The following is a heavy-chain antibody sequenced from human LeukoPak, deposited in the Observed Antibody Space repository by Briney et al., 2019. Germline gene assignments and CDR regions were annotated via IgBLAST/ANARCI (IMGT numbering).Heavy chain of an antibody. J-gene: IGHJ4*02. CDR3: ARDFEGCSGGSCYLSLGY. D-gene: IGHD2-15*01. V-gene: IGHV1-46*01. Sequence: ASVKVSCKASGYTFTSYYMHWVRQAPGQGVEWMGIINPSGGSASYAQNFQGRVTMTRDTSTSTVYMVLSSLRSEDTALYYCARDFEGCSGGSCYLSLGYWGQGTLVTVSS. CDR2: INPSGGSA. CDR1: GYTFTSYY.